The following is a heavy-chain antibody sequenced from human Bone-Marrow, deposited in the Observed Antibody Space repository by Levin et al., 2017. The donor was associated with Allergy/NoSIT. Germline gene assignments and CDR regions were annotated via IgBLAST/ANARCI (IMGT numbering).Heavy chain of an antibody. V-gene: IGHV4-59*02. D-gene: IGHD6-6*01. Sequence: PSETLSLTCNVSGASVNNFYWSWIRQSPERGLEWIGYIYHIGSTDYNPSLTSRVSMSIDKSKNHIPLNLWSLTAADTAVYYCARANFQYSNNVCYFDSWGQGLQVTVAA. CDR3: ARANFQYSNNVCYFDS. J-gene: IGHJ4*02. CDR1: GASVNNFY. CDR2: IYHIGST.